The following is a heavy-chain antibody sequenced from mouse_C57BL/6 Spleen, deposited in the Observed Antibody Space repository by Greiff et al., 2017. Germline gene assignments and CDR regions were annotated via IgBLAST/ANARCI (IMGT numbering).Heavy chain of an antibody. D-gene: IGHD2-2*01. CDR1: GYSITSGYY. J-gene: IGHJ2*01. Sequence: EVKLQQSGPGLVKPSQSLSLTCSVTGYSITSGYYWNWIRQFPGNKLEWMGYISYDGSNNYNPSLKNRISITRDTSKNQFFLKLNSVTTEDTATYYCARVPMNGYYVDYWGQGTTLTVSS. CDR2: ISYDGSN. V-gene: IGHV3-6*01. CDR3: ARVPMNGYYVDY.